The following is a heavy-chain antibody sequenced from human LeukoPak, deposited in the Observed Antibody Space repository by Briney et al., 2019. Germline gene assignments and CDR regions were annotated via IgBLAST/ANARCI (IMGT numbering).Heavy chain of an antibody. V-gene: IGHV3-21*01. CDR2: ISSSSSYI. CDR1: GFTFSSYS. Sequence: GGSLRLSCAASGFTFSSYSMNWVRQAPGKGLEWVSSISSSSSYIYYADSVKVRFTISRDNAKDSLYLQMNSLGAEDTAVYYCARDERLVGSLFDYWGQGTLVTVSS. CDR3: ARDERLVGSLFDY. J-gene: IGHJ4*02. D-gene: IGHD2-21*01.